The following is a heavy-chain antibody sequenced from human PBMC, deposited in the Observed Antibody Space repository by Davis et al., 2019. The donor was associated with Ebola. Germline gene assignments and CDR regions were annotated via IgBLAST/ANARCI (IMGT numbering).Heavy chain of an antibody. CDR1: GYTFTGYY. D-gene: IGHD6-6*01. CDR2: INPNSGGT. Sequence: ASVKVSCKASGYTFTGYYMHWVRQAPGQGLEWMGWINPNSGGTNYAQKFQGWVTMTRDTSISTAYMELSRLRSDDTAVYYGARVRERPRSIAARTTIDYWGQGTLVTVSS. CDR3: ARVRERPRSIAARTTIDY. J-gene: IGHJ4*02. V-gene: IGHV1-2*04.